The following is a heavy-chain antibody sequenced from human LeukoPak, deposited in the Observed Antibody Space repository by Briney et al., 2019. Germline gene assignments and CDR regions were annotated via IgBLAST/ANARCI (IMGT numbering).Heavy chain of an antibody. D-gene: IGHD2-8*02. CDR1: GRTFSRYW. J-gene: IGHJ4*02. CDR3: VSRGCTANACFVSSCNCFDH. CDR2: IKQEGREK. V-gene: IGHV3-7*03. Sequence: PGGSLRLSCAASGRTFSRYWLTWVRHAPGQGLEWVDNIKQEGREKYYVDSVKGRFTISRDNAKSSLYLQMNSLRDEDTAVYHCVSRGCTANACFVSSCNCFDHWGQGSLVTVSS.